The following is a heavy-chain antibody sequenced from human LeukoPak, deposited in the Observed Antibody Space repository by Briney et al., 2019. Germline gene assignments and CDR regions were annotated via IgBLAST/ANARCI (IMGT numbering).Heavy chain of an antibody. D-gene: IGHD6-13*01. J-gene: IGHJ4*02. CDR3: ARDPLSSSSFDL. CDR2: ISGSGFST. Sequence: GGSLRLSCAASGFTFSSYAMTWVRQAPGKGLECVSTISGSGFSTYYADSVKGRFTISRDNSKNTLYLQMNSLRAEDTAVYYCARDPLSSSSFDLWGQGTLVTVSS. V-gene: IGHV3-23*01. CDR1: GFTFSSYA.